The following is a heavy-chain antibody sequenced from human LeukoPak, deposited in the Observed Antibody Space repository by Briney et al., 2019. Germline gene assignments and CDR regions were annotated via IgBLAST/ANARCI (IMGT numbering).Heavy chain of an antibody. J-gene: IGHJ4*02. CDR3: AKDIGSGYGDYYDY. V-gene: IGHV3-74*01. CDR2: INSDGSTT. CDR1: GFTFSRYW. Sequence: GGSLRLSCAASGFTFSRYWIHWVRQAPGKGLVWVSRINSDGSTTTYADSVKGRFTISRDNAKNSLYLQMNSLRAEDTALYYCAKDIGSGYGDYYDYWGQGTLVTVSS. D-gene: IGHD5-12*01.